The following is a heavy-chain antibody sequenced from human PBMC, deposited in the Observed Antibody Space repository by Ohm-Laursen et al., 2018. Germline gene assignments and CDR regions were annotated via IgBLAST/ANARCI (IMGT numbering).Heavy chain of an antibody. CDR1: GGSMNTHEYY. V-gene: IGHV4-39*01. D-gene: IGHD5-24*01. Sequence: GTLSLTCTVSGGSMNTHEYYWGWIRQPPGKGLEWLGSMFYSGSTFYNPSFRGRVTMSADTSRNQFSLILNSVAAADTAVYFCVRQIERDGYDSWGQGTLVTVSS. CDR2: MFYSGST. J-gene: IGHJ5*01. CDR3: VRQIERDGYDS.